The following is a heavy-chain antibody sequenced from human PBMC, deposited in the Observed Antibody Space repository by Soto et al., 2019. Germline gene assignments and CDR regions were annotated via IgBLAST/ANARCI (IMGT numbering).Heavy chain of an antibody. J-gene: IGHJ5*02. CDR2: IDPSDSYT. V-gene: IGHV5-10-1*01. CDR1: GYSFTRYW. CDR3: ARMDGLVRGITKNWFDP. D-gene: IGHD3-10*01. Sequence: PGESLKISCKGSGYSFTRYWISWVRQMPGKGPEWMGRIDPSDSYTNYGPSFQGHVTMSVDKSTSTAYLQWSSLKASDTAMYYCARMDGLVRGITKNWFDPWGQGTLVTVSS.